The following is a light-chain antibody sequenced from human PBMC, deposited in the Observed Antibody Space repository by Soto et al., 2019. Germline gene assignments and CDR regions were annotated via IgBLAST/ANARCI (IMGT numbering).Light chain of an antibody. J-gene: IGKJ1*01. CDR3: QQYLNWPWP. Sequence: EIVMTQSPPTLSVSPGEGVTLSRKASQSIRNYLAWYQHKPGQAPRLLINGASIRATGFPARVSGSGSGEDVTLPISSVQSEDFAVYYCQQYLNWPWPFGQGTKVEIK. CDR2: GAS. V-gene: IGKV3-15*01. CDR1: QSIRNY.